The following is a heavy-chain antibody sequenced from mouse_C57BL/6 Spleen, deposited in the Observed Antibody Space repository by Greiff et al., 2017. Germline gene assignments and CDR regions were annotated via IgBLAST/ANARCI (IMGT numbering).Heavy chain of an antibody. V-gene: IGHV5-17*01. D-gene: IGHD1-2*01. Sequence: EVKLMESGGGLVKPGGSLKLSCAASGFTFSDYGMHWVRQAPEKGLEWVAYISSGSSTIYYADTVKGRFTISRDNAKNTLFLQMNSLRSEDKAMYYCARGYYYYGMDYWGQGTSVTVSS. J-gene: IGHJ4*01. CDR2: ISSGSSTI. CDR1: GFTFSDYG. CDR3: ARGYYYYGMDY.